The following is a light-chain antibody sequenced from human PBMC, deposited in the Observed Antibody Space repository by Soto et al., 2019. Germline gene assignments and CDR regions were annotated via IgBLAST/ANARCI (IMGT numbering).Light chain of an antibody. Sequence: AIQMTQSPSSLSATAGDRVTITCRASQGIRNDLGWYQQKPGKAPKLLISAASTLQSGVPSRFSGSGFDTDFTLTISSLQPEDFATYYCLQDYDYPLTFGGGTKVEIK. CDR1: QGIRND. V-gene: IGKV1-6*01. J-gene: IGKJ4*01. CDR3: LQDYDYPLT. CDR2: AAS.